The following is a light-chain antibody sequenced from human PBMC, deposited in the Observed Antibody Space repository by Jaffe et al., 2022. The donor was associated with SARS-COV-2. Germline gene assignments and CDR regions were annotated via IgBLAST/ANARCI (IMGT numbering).Light chain of an antibody. J-gene: IGLJ3*02. CDR1: SSDVGGYNY. V-gene: IGLV2-14*01. CDR3: SSYGTTSPWV. Sequence: QSALTQPASVSGSPGQSITISCTGTSSDVGGYNYVSWYQQYPGKAPKLMIFEVTNRPSGVPDRFSGSKSGNTASLTISGLQVEDEADYYCSSYGTTSPWVFGGGTKVAVL. CDR2: EVT.